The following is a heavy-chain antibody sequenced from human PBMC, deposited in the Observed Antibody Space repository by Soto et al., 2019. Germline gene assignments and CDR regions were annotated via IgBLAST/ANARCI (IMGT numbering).Heavy chain of an antibody. D-gene: IGHD3-3*01. CDR3: ASPTREWLPPARDYYYGMDV. CDR2: IIPIFGTA. V-gene: IGHV1-69*06. Sequence: QVQLVQSGAEVKKPGSSVKVSCKAYGGTFSSYAISWVRQAPGQGLEWMGGIIPIFGTANYAQKFQGRVTITADKSTSTAYMELSSLRSEDTAVYYCASPTREWLPPARDYYYGMDVWGQWTTVTLSS. CDR1: GGTFSSYA. J-gene: IGHJ6*02.